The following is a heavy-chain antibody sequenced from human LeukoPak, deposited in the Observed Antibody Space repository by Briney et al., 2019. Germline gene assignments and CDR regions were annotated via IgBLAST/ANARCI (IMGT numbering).Heavy chain of an antibody. D-gene: IGHD2-15*01. V-gene: IGHV4-39*02. CDR2: IYYSGST. CDR1: GGSISSSSYY. Sequence: SETLSLTCTVSGGSISSSSYYWGWIRQPPGKGLEWIGSIYYSGSTYYNPSLKSRVTISVDTSKNQFSLKLSSVTAADTAVYYCARERSVVVVAATYYFDYWGQGTLVTVSS. CDR3: ARERSVVVVAATYYFDY. J-gene: IGHJ4*02.